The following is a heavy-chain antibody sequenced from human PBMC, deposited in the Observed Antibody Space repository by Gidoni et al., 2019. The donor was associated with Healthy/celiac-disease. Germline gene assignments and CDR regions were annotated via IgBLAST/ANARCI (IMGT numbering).Heavy chain of an antibody. Sequence: QVQLQESGPGLVKPSETLSLTCTVSGGSISSYYWSWIRQPPGKGLEWIGYIYYSGSTNYNPSRKSRVTISVDTSKNQFSLKLSSVTAADTAVYYCARAAMGYYYYGMDVWGQGTTVTVSS. V-gene: IGHV4-59*01. CDR2: IYYSGST. CDR3: ARAAMGYYYYGMDV. D-gene: IGHD5-18*01. J-gene: IGHJ6*02. CDR1: GGSISSYY.